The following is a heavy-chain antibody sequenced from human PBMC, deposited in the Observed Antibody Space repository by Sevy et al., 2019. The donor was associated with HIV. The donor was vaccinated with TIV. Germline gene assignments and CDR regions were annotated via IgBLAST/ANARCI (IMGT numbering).Heavy chain of an antibody. Sequence: GESLKISCKGSGYSFTSYWIGWVRQMPGKGLEWMGIIYPGDSDTRYSPSFQGQVTISADKSISTAYLKWSSLKASETAMYYCARLPYYYDSSGYGFDYWGQGTLVTVSS. CDR1: GYSFTSYW. J-gene: IGHJ4*02. CDR2: IYPGDSDT. CDR3: ARLPYYYDSSGYGFDY. D-gene: IGHD3-22*01. V-gene: IGHV5-51*01.